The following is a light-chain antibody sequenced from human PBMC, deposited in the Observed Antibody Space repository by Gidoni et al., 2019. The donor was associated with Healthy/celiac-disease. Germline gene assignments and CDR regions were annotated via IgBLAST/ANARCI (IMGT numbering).Light chain of an antibody. Sequence: DIQMTPSPSSLSASVGDRVTITCRTSQSINNYLNWYQHKPGKAPKILINAASGMQSGVPSRCSGFGSGTDFTITISSLQPEDFSTYYWQQSYTLLTFGGGTKVEIK. V-gene: IGKV1-39*01. CDR3: QQSYTLLT. J-gene: IGKJ4*01. CDR1: QSINNY. CDR2: AAS.